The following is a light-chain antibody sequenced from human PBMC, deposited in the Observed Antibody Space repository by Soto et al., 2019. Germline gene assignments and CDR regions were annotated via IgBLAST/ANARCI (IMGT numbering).Light chain of an antibody. V-gene: IGLV2-8*01. J-gene: IGLJ2*01. CDR1: SSDVGDYNY. CDR2: DVT. Sequence: QSVLTQPPSASGSPGQSVTISCTGTSSDVGDYNYVSWYQQHTGKAPKLMIYDVTKRPSGVPDRFSGSKSGNTASLTVSGLQAEDEADYYCSSYAGSRNLVFGGGTKLTVL. CDR3: SSYAGSRNLV.